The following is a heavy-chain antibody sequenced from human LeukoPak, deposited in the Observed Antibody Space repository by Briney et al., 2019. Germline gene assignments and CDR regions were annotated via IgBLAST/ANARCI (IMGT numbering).Heavy chain of an antibody. CDR2: ISGSGGST. CDR3: ARDSPGYSGYVQRAEYFQH. V-gene: IGHV3-23*01. Sequence: GGSLRLSRAASGFTFSSYAMSWVRQAPGKGLEWVSAISGSGGSTYYADSVKGRFTISRDNSKNTLYLQMNSLRAEDTAVYYCARDSPGYSGYVQRAEYFQHWGQGTLVTVSS. CDR1: GFTFSSYA. J-gene: IGHJ1*01. D-gene: IGHD5-12*01.